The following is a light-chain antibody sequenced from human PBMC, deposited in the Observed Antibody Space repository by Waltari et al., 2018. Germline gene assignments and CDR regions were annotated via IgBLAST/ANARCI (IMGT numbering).Light chain of an antibody. CDR1: QHVSKY. Sequence: DIQMTQSPSSLSASVGDRVTITCQASQHVSKYLNWYQQKPGKAPNLLIYDASNLQRGVASRFSGSGSGTHFTFTISSLQPEDIATYYCQQYYNVPRTFGQGTRLEIK. J-gene: IGKJ5*01. CDR2: DAS. V-gene: IGKV1-33*01. CDR3: QQYYNVPRT.